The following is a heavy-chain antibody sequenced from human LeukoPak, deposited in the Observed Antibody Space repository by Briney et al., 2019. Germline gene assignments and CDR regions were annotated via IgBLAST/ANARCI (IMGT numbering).Heavy chain of an antibody. Sequence: GGSLSLSCAASGFTFDDYAMHWVRQAPGKGLEWVSGISWNSGSIGYADSVKGRFTISRDNAKNSLYLQMNSLRAEDTALYYCAKAQWLGLEGFDYWGQGTLVTVSS. J-gene: IGHJ4*02. D-gene: IGHD6-19*01. CDR1: GFTFDDYA. V-gene: IGHV3-9*01. CDR3: AKAQWLGLEGFDY. CDR2: ISWNSGSI.